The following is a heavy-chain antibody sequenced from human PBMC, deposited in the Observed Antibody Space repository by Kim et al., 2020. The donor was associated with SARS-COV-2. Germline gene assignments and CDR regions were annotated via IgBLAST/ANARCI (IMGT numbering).Heavy chain of an antibody. CDR3: SRHSPAVDQIFDH. CDR1: GFTFSSYW. D-gene: IGHD6-19*01. Sequence: GGSLRLSCAASGFTFSSYWMHWVRQAPGKGLMWVSRIKSDGSSINYADSVRGRFTISRDNAKNTLYLQMNSLRAEDTAMYYCSRHSPAVDQIFDHWGQGTLVTVSS. CDR2: IKSDGSSI. J-gene: IGHJ4*02. V-gene: IGHV3-74*01.